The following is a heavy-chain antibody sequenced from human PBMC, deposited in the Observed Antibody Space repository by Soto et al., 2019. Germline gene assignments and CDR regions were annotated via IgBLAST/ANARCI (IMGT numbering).Heavy chain of an antibody. V-gene: IGHV4-31*03. CDR3: ARVLRFLEWFYYMDV. CDR2: IYYSGST. D-gene: IGHD3-3*01. Sequence: SETLSLTCTVSGGSISSGGYYWSWIRQHPGKGLEWIGYIYYSGSTYYNPSLKSRVNISVDTSKNQFSLKLSSVTAADTVVYYCARVLRFLEWFYYMDVWGKGTTVTVSS. J-gene: IGHJ6*03. CDR1: GGSISSGGYY.